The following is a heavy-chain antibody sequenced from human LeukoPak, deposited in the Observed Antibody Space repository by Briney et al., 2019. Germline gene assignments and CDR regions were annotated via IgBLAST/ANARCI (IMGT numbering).Heavy chain of an antibody. Sequence: GGSLRLSCAASGFTFSDYYMSWIRQAPGKGLEWVSYISSSGSTIYYADSVKGRFTISRDNAKNSLYLQMNSLRAEDTAVYYCARDEIEASLEFDYWGQGTLVTVSS. V-gene: IGHV3-11*01. D-gene: IGHD3-3*01. CDR3: ARDEIEASLEFDY. CDR1: GFTFSDYY. CDR2: ISSSGSTI. J-gene: IGHJ4*02.